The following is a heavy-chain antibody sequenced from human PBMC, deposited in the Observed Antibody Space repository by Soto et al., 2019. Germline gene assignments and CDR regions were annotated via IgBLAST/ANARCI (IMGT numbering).Heavy chain of an antibody. Sequence: ASVKVSCKASGYTFTGYYMHWVRQAPGQGLEWMGWINPNSGGTNYAQKFQGWATMTRDTSISTAYMELSRLISDDTAVYYCARGQLGYCSGGSCSRDAFDIWGQGTMVTVSS. CDR1: GYTFTGYY. V-gene: IGHV1-2*04. J-gene: IGHJ3*02. CDR3: ARGQLGYCSGGSCSRDAFDI. D-gene: IGHD2-15*01. CDR2: INPNSGGT.